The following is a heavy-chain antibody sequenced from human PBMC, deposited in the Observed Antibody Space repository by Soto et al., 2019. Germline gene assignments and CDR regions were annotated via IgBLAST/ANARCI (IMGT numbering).Heavy chain of an antibody. J-gene: IGHJ4*02. V-gene: IGHV5-51*01. CDR2: IYPGDSDT. Sequence: ESLTISCKGSGYSFASHWVAWVRQMPEKGLEWIGTIYPGDSDTKYSSAFRGHVTISADTSVSTAYLQWRSLEATDSAIYYCARYSGSYWHYLDFWGQGTLVTVSS. D-gene: IGHD1-26*01. CDR3: ARYSGSYWHYLDF. CDR1: GYSFASHW.